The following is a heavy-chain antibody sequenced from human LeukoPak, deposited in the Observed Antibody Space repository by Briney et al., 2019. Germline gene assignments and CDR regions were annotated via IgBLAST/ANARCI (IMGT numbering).Heavy chain of an antibody. J-gene: IGHJ4*02. CDR1: GFTFSGSR. V-gene: IGHV3-7*01. D-gene: IGHD3-10*01. CDR3: ARAGVGVTILDY. CDR2: INPDGNEQ. Sequence: SGGSLRLSCAASGFTFSGSRMTWVRQTPGKGPELVAHINPDGNEQFYMDPVKGRFSITRDNAANSVYLQMNSPRVEDTALYYCARAGVGVTILDYWGQGTLVTVSS.